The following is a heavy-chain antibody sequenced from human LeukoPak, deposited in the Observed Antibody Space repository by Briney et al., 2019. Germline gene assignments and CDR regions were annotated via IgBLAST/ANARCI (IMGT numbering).Heavy chain of an antibody. D-gene: IGHD3-9*01. CDR3: ARAPYDILTGYFLFDS. Sequence: SETLSLTCAVSGGSISSDDYFWSWIRQPPGKGLEWIGYIYHRGSTSYNPSLKSRVTISLDKSRNQFSLNLSSVAAADTAVYYCARAPYDILTGYFLFDSWGQGTLVTVSS. V-gene: IGHV4-30-2*01. J-gene: IGHJ4*02. CDR1: GGSISSDDYF. CDR2: IYHRGST.